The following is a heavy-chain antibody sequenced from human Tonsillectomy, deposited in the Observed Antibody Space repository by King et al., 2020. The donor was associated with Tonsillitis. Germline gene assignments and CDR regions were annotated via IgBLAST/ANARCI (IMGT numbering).Heavy chain of an antibody. CDR3: ARHIEKWLNPQPLDY. D-gene: IGHD2-21*01. CDR1: GYTFICYG. CDR2: ISPYNGNQ. Sequence: QLVQSGAEVRKPGASVKVSCKASGYTFICYGISWVRQAPGQGLEWMGWISPYNGNQNYAQKRQGRVSMTTDTSTNTAYMELRSLRSDDTAVYYCARHIEKWLNPQPLDYWGQGTLVTVSS. V-gene: IGHV1-18*01. J-gene: IGHJ4*02.